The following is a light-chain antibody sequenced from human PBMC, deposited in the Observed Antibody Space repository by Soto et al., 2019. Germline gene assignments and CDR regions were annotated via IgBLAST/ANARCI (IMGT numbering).Light chain of an antibody. Sequence: DIQMTQSPSTLSASVGDRVTITCRSSQSISSWLAWYQQKPGKAPKLLIYDASSLESGVPSRFSGSGSGTEFTLTISSLQPDDFATYYCQQYNSYLLTFGGGTKVEIK. CDR3: QQYNSYLLT. CDR2: DAS. J-gene: IGKJ4*01. CDR1: QSISSW. V-gene: IGKV1-5*01.